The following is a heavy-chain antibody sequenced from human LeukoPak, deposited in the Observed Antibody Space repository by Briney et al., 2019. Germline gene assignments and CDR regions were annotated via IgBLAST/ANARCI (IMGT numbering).Heavy chain of an antibody. V-gene: IGHV3-48*04. CDR1: GFTFSSYS. CDR3: AREMATIFAADAFDI. J-gene: IGHJ3*02. CDR2: ISSSSSTI. D-gene: IGHD5-24*01. Sequence: GGSLRLSCAASGFTFSSYSMNWVRQAPGKGLEWVSYISSSSSTIYYVDSVKGRFTISRDNAKNSLYLQMNSLRAEDTAVYYCAREMATIFAADAFDIWGQGTMVTVSS.